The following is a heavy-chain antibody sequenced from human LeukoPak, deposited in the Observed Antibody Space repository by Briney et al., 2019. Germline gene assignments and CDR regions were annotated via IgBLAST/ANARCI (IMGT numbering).Heavy chain of an antibody. D-gene: IGHD6-13*01. Sequence: GSLRLSCAASGFTFSGSAMHWVRQASGKGLEWVGRIYTSGSTNYNPSLKSRVTISVDTSKNQFSLKLSSVTAADTAVYYCARDSAAAGTSFDYWGQGTLVTVSS. CDR2: IYTSGST. CDR1: GFTFSGSA. V-gene: IGHV4-4*07. J-gene: IGHJ4*02. CDR3: ARDSAAAGTSFDY.